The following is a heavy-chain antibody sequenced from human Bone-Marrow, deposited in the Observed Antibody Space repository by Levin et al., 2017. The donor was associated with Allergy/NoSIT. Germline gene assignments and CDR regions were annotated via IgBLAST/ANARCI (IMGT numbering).Heavy chain of an antibody. CDR3: ARGPSPYSNYVANWFDH. CDR1: GFTFSNYY. CDR2: IKTDGSVK. V-gene: IGHV3-7*01. D-gene: IGHD4-11*01. Sequence: GGSLRLSCEVSGFTFSNYYMSWVRQAPGRGLEWVAKIKTDGSVKTYADSVRGRFTISRDNSKNSLFLQMNSLRVEDTAKYYCARGPSPYSNYVANWFDHWGQGTLVTVSS. J-gene: IGHJ5*02.